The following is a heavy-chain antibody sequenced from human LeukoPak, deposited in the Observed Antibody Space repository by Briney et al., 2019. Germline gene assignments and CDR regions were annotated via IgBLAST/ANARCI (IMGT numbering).Heavy chain of an antibody. V-gene: IGHV3-30*02. J-gene: IGHJ4*02. CDR2: IRYDGSNK. Sequence: GGSLRLSCAASGFTFSSYGMHWVRQAPGKGLEWVAFIRYDGSNKYYADSVKGRFTISRDNSKSTLYLQMNSLRAEDTAVYYCASDIVATIGYWGQGTLVTVSS. CDR3: ASDIVATIGY. CDR1: GFTFSSYG. D-gene: IGHD5-12*01.